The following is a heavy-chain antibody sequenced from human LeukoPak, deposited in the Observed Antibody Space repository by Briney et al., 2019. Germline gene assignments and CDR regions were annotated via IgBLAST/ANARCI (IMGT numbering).Heavy chain of an antibody. CDR3: ARDALDYSNPTPYYYYYYYMDV. J-gene: IGHJ6*03. Sequence: GGSLRLSCAASGFPVSAYYMSWVRQAPGKGLEWVSVIYSGGSTYYANSVGGRFTISRDNSKNTLFLQMNSLRAEDTALYYCARDALDYSNPTPYYYYYYYMDVWGKGTTVTVSS. CDR1: GFPVSAYY. CDR2: IYSGGST. D-gene: IGHD4-11*01. V-gene: IGHV3-53*01.